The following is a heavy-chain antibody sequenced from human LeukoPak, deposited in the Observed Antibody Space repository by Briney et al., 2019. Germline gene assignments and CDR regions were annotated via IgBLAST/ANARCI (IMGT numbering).Heavy chain of an antibody. CDR2: IYYSGST. D-gene: IGHD3-22*01. CDR1: GGSISSGGYY. V-gene: IGHV4-31*03. CDR3: ARESYYYDSSGYLYFFDY. Sequence: SETLSLTCTVSGGSISSGGYYWSWIRQHPGKGLEWIGYIYYSGSTYYNPSLKSRVTISVDTSKNQFSLKLSSVTAADTAVYYRARESYYYDSSGYLYFFDYWGQGTLVTVSS. J-gene: IGHJ4*02.